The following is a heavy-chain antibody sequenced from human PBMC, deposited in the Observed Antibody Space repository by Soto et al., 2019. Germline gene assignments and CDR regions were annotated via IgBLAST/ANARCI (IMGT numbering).Heavy chain of an antibody. D-gene: IGHD2-15*01. CDR2: IYYSGST. CDR3: ARGGVVVVAAIDY. J-gene: IGHJ4*02. Sequence: PSETLSLTCTVSGGSISSGGYYWSWIRQHPGKGLEWIGYIYYSGSTYYNPSLKSRVTISVDTSKNQFSLKLSSVTAADTAVYYCARGGVVVVAAIDYWGQGTLVTVSS. V-gene: IGHV4-31*03. CDR1: GGSISSGGYY.